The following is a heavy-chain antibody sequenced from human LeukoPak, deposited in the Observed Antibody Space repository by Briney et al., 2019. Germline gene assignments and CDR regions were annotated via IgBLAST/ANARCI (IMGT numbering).Heavy chain of an antibody. V-gene: IGHV1-18*01. D-gene: IGHD4-17*01. CDR2: ISAYNGNT. Sequence: GASVTVSFTSSGYTFTIYGISWVRQAPGQGLEWMGWISAYNGNTNYAQKLQGRVTMTTDTSTSTDYMELRSLRSDDTAVYYCARDYGDYYAEYFQHWGQGTLVTVSS. J-gene: IGHJ1*01. CDR3: ARDYGDYYAEYFQH. CDR1: GYTFTIYG.